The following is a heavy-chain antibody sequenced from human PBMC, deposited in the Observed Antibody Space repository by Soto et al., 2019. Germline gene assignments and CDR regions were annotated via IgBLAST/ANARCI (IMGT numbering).Heavy chain of an antibody. CDR2: IKRESDGGTT. V-gene: IGHV3-15*07. CDR3: ATEPYFYDSSGVDV. Sequence: EVQLVESGGGLVKPGGSLRLACAASGFTLRTAWMNWVRQAPGKGLEWVGRIKRESDGGTTDYGVSVRGRFTISRDESQNTLYLQMNSLGTEDTAVYYCATEPYFYDSSGVDVWGQGTTVNVSS. CDR1: GFTLRTAW. J-gene: IGHJ6*02.